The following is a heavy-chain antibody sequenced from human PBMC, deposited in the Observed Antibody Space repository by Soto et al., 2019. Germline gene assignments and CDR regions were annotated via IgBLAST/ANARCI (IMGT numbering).Heavy chain of an antibody. CDR1: GITYSTYA. J-gene: IGHJ5*02. V-gene: IGHV1-3*01. CDR2: INAGEGYT. CDR3: ARAISGYVT. D-gene: IGHD5-12*01. Sequence: QVHLVQSGAEVKHPGASVRVSCKASGITYSTYAIHWVRQAPGQGLEWMGWINAGEGYTRYSQDFQGRVTLTTVTSASTTYMDLRNLTVEDTAVYYCARAISGYVTWGQGTQVTVSS.